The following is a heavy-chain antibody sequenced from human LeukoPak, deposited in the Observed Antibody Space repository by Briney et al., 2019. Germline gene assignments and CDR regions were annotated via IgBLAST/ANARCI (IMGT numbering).Heavy chain of an antibody. Sequence: ASVKVSCKASVYTFTSYDINWVGQATGQGGAGMGWMNPNRGNTGFAQKFRGGATKPRNTSISTDYIELSSRPAGGTAVYYFPRGASGYSYGIDYWGQGTLVTVSS. CDR2: MNPNRGNT. V-gene: IGHV1-8*01. J-gene: IGHJ4*02. CDR1: VYTFTSYD. CDR3: PRGASGYSYGIDY. D-gene: IGHD5-18*01.